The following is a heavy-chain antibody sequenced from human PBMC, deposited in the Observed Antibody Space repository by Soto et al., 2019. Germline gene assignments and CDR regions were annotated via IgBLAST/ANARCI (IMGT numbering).Heavy chain of an antibody. CDR3: ARDRWILYKPWGPFDY. Sequence: SETLSLTCTVSGGSISSYYWSWIRQPPGKGLEWIGYIYYSGSTNYNPSLKSRVTISVDRSKNQFSLKLSSVTAADTAVYYCARDRWILYKPWGPFDYWGQGTLVTVSS. CDR1: GGSISSYY. D-gene: IGHD2-2*03. V-gene: IGHV4-59*12. J-gene: IGHJ4*02. CDR2: IYYSGST.